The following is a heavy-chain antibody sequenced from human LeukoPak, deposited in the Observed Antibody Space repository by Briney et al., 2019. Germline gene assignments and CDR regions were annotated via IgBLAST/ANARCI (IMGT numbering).Heavy chain of an antibody. V-gene: IGHV3-33*01. D-gene: IGHD7-27*01. CDR3: ARDGVNWGIDL. J-gene: IGHJ5*02. CDR2: ILNDGSNQ. Sequence: GGSLRLSCAASGLTFRLYGMHWVRQAPGKGLEWVAVILNDGSNQYYADSVKGRFTVSRDNSKNTVFLQVNSLRADDTAVYYCARDGVNWGIDLWGQGTLVIVSS. CDR1: GLTFRLYG.